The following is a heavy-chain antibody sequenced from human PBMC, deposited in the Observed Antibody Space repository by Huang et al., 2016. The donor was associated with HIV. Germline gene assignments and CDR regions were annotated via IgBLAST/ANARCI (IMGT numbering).Heavy chain of an antibody. J-gene: IGHJ4*02. CDR2: VDPDIGET. CDR1: EYTLTELS. Sequence: QVQLVQSRAEVKKTGASVKVSCKVSEYTLTELSIHWVRQPPGKGLEWMGGVDPDIGETIYAQKFQGRVTMTEDTSTETAFMELSGLRPEDTAVYYCATGFDVFFDFWGQGTLVTVSS. V-gene: IGHV1-24*01. D-gene: IGHD3-9*01. CDR3: ATGFDVFFDF.